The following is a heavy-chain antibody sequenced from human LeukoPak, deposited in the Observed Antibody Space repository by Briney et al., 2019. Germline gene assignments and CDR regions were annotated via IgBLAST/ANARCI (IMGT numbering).Heavy chain of an antibody. V-gene: IGHV6-1*01. D-gene: IGHD6-19*01. Sequence: SQTLSLTCAISGDSVSSNSAAWNWIRQSPSRGLEWLGRTYYRSKWYNNYALSVKSRTTVNPDTSKNQISLQLNSVTPEDTAVYYCARESAGTYYFDYWGQGALVTVSS. CDR1: GDSVSSNSAA. J-gene: IGHJ4*02. CDR3: ARESAGTYYFDY. CDR2: TYYRSKWYN.